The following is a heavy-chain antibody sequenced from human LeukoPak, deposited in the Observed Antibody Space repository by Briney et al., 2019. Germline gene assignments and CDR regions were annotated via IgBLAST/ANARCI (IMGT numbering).Heavy chain of an antibody. J-gene: IGHJ4*02. V-gene: IGHV3-30*02. CDR2: LRNDETDK. CDR1: GFTFSTYG. Sequence: GSLRLSCAASGFTFSTYGMHWVRQAPGKGLEWVAFLRNDETDKYYADSVKGRFTISKDYSTNTLYLQMISLRADDTAVYYCARDNFHWAFDYWGQGTLVTVSS. CDR3: ARDNFHWAFDY. D-gene: IGHD1-20*01.